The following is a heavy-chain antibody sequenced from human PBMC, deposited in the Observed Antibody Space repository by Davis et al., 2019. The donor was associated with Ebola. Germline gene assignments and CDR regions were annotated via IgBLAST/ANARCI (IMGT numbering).Heavy chain of an antibody. J-gene: IGHJ3*02. V-gene: IGHV3-23*01. Sequence: GESLQISCAASGFPFSSYAMSWVRHAPGTGLEWVSAISDSGGSSYYAHSMTARFPISRGNSKTTLYLQMNSLRPEDNAVEYCVKTRSNWWNDALEIWGRGTMVIVSS. D-gene: IGHD2-8*02. CDR3: VKTRSNWWNDALEI. CDR2: ISDSGGSS. CDR1: GFPFSSYA.